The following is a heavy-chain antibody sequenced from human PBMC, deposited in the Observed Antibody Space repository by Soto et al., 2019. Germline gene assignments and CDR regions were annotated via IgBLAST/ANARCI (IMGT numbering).Heavy chain of an antibody. V-gene: IGHV4-61*01. D-gene: IGHD5-18*01. CDR1: GGSVSSGSYY. CDR3: ARGYSYGLNWFDP. J-gene: IGHJ5*02. CDR2: IYYSGST. Sequence: ETLSLTCTVSGGSVSSGSYYWSWIRQPPGKGLEWIGYIYYSGSTNYNPSLKSRVTISVDTSKDQFSLKLSSVTAADTAVYYCARGYSYGLNWFDPWGQGTLVTVSS.